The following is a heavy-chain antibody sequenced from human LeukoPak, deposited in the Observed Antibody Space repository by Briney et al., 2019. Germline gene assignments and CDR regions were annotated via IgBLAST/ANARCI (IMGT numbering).Heavy chain of an antibody. CDR1: GFTFCSYW. V-gene: IGHV3-74*01. J-gene: IGHJ4*02. D-gene: IGHD6-13*01. Sequence: GGSLRLSGAASGFTFCSYWIHWVRQAPGKGLVWVSRINSDGSSTSYADSVKGRFTISRDNAKNTLYLQMNSLRAADTAVYYCACIAAAGTGSDYWGQGTPVTVSS. CDR3: ACIAAAGTGSDY. CDR2: INSDGSST.